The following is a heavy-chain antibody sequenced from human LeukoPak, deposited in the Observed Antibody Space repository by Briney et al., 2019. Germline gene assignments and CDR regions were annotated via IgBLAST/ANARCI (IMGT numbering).Heavy chain of an antibody. J-gene: IGHJ4*02. CDR2: ISSSSSTM. D-gene: IGHD4-17*01. Sequence: PGGSLRLSCAASGFTFSTYSMNWVRQAPGKGLEWVSYISSSSSTMYYADSVKGRFTISRDNAKNSLYLQMKSLRDEDTAVYYCARDLTTDDYWGQGTLVTVSS. V-gene: IGHV3-48*02. CDR3: ARDLTTDDY. CDR1: GFTFSTYS.